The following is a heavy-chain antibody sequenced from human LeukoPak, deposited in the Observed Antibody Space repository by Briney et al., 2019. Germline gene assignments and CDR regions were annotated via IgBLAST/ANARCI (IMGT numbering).Heavy chain of an antibody. CDR3: ARDGYSYGSFDY. Sequence: PGGSLRLSCAASGFTVSRNYMSWVRQAPGKGLEWVSVLYSDGSTYHADSVKGRFTISRDNSKNTLYLQMNRLRAEDTAVYYCARDGYSYGSFDYWGQGTLVTVSS. CDR2: LYSDGST. V-gene: IGHV3-53*01. J-gene: IGHJ4*02. CDR1: GFTVSRNY. D-gene: IGHD5-18*01.